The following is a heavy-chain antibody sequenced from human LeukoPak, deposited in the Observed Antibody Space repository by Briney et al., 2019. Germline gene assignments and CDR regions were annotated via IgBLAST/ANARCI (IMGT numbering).Heavy chain of an antibody. D-gene: IGHD6-19*01. CDR3: AREVDSSTAFDI. CDR2: ISYSGST. Sequence: SETLSLTCTVSGGSISSYYWSWIRQPPGRGLEWIGYISYSGSTNYNPSLKSRVTISVDTSKNQFSLKLSSVTAADTAVYYCAREVDSSTAFDIWGQGTMVTVSS. J-gene: IGHJ3*02. CDR1: GGSISSYY. V-gene: IGHV4-59*01.